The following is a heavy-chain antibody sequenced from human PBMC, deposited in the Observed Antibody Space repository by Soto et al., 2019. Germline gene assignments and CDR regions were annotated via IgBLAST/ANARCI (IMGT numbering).Heavy chain of an antibody. V-gene: IGHV1-18*04. CDR1: GYSFTSYG. CDR3: ARDRKYSKYCANDCGHCFDH. J-gene: IGHJ4*02. CDR2: IIAYNGDT. Sequence: QVNLVQFGGEVKKPGASVKVACEASGYSFTSYGISWVRQAPGQGLEWMGWIIAYNGDTEYAQKFQGRVTVTTDTATTTAYMELTRLRSDDTAVYFCARDRKYSKYCANDCGHCFDHWGQGTLVTGSS. D-gene: IGHD2-8*01.